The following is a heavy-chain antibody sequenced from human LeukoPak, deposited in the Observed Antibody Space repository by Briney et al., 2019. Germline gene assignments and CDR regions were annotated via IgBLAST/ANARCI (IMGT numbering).Heavy chain of an antibody. D-gene: IGHD4-17*01. CDR3: ARDRDYGDYNTQDLFVY. J-gene: IGHJ4*02. CDR1: GYTFTNFG. Sequence: GSVKVSCKASGYTFTNFGTNWVRQAPGQGLEWMGWISAYNGNTNYAQRLQGRVTMTTDTSTSTAYMELRSLRSDDTAVYYCARDRDYGDYNTQDLFVYWGQGTLVTVSS. V-gene: IGHV1-18*01. CDR2: ISAYNGNT.